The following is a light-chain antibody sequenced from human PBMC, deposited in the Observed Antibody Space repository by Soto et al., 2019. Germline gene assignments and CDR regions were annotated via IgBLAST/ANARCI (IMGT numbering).Light chain of an antibody. CDR2: GAS. CDR1: QSVSSSC. Sequence: EIVLTQSPGTLSLSPGERATLSCRASQSVSSSCLAWYQQKPGQAPRLLIYGASSRATGIPDRFSGSGSGTDFTLTISRLEPEDFAVYYCQQYGSSPNTFGQGTKVDIK. CDR3: QQYGSSPNT. V-gene: IGKV3-20*01. J-gene: IGKJ1*01.